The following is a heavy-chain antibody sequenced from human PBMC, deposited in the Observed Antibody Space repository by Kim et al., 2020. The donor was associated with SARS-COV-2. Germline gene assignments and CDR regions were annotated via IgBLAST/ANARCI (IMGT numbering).Heavy chain of an antibody. V-gene: IGHV5-51*01. Sequence: GESLKISCKGSGYSFTSYWIGWVRQMPGKGLEWMGIIYPGDSDTRYSPSFQGQVTISADKSISTAYLQWSSLKASDTAMYYCARQGELPNYYYYGMDVWGQRTTVTVSS. CDR1: GYSFTSYW. CDR3: ARQGELPNYYYYGMDV. D-gene: IGHD1-26*01. CDR2: IYPGDSDT. J-gene: IGHJ6*02.